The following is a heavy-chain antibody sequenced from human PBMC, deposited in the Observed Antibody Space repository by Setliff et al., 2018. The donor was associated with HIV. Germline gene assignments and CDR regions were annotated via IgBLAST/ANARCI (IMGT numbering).Heavy chain of an antibody. D-gene: IGHD4-17*01. J-gene: IGHJ5*01. CDR1: GYSISSGYY. CDR3: ARGVYGGTYSWFDS. Sequence: SETLSLTCAVSGYSISSGYYWGWIRQPPGKGLEWIGSIFHSAATNYNPSPKSRVTISVDTSKNQFSLNLTSVTAADTALYFCARGVYGGTYSWFDSWGQGSLVTVSS. V-gene: IGHV4-38-2*01. CDR2: IFHSAAT.